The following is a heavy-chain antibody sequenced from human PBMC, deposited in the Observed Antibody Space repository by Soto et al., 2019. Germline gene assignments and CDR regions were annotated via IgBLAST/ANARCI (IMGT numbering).Heavy chain of an antibody. CDR2: IYHSGST. J-gene: IGHJ4*02. D-gene: IGHD5-18*01. Sequence: SETLSLTCVVSGYSISSGYYCGWIRQPPGKGLEWIGNIYHSGSTYYNPSLKSRVTTSVDTSKNQFSLKLLSVTAADTALYYCARAKADTTLVVNPTYYFDYWGQGTLVTVSS. CDR3: ARAKADTTLVVNPTYYFDY. V-gene: IGHV4-38-2*01. CDR1: GYSISSGYY.